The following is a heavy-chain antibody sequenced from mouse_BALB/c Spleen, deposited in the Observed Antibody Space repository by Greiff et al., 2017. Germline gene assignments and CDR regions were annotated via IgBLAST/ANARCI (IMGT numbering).Heavy chain of an antibody. Sequence: EVQGVESGGGLVQPGGSLKLSCAASGFTFSSYTMSWVRQTPEKRLEWVAYISNGGGSTYYPDTVKGRFTISRDNAKNTLYLQMSSLKSEDTAMYYCARQETARATYYFDYWGQGTTLTVSS. CDR2: ISNGGGST. J-gene: IGHJ2*01. CDR1: GFTFSSYT. V-gene: IGHV5-12-2*01. D-gene: IGHD3-2*01. CDR3: ARQETARATYYFDY.